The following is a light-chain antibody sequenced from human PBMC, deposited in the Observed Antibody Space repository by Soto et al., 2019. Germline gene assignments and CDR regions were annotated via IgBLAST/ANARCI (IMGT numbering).Light chain of an antibody. J-gene: IGKJ1*01. CDR2: GVS. V-gene: IGKV3-15*01. Sequence: EILLTQSPATLCVSPGERATLSCRASQSVSSILAWYQQKPGQAPRLLIYGVSNRATDIPARFSGSGSGTEFTLTISSLQSEDFAVYYCQQYNNWHPTWTFGQGTKVDI. CDR1: QSVSSI. CDR3: QQYNNWHPTWT.